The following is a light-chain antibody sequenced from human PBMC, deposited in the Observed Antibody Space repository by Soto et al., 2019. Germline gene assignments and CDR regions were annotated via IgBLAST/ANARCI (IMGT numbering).Light chain of an antibody. CDR3: MQALQTPRT. V-gene: IGKV2-28*01. Sequence: DLVMTQSPLSLPVSPGEAASISCRSSQSLLYSNGYNYLAWYLQKPGQSRQLLIYLGSNRASGVPDRFSGSGSGTDFTLQISRVEAEDVGVYYCMQALQTPRTFGQGTKLEIK. J-gene: IGKJ2*01. CDR2: LGS. CDR1: QSLLYSNGYNY.